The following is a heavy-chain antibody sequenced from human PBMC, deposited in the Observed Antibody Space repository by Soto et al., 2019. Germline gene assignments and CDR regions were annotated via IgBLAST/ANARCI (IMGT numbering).Heavy chain of an antibody. V-gene: IGHV4-30-2*01. CDR3: ARASGAVAGKTFDY. CDR1: GGSISSGGYS. D-gene: IGHD6-19*01. Sequence: PSETLSLTCAVSGGSISSGGYSWSWIRQPPGKGLEWIGYIYHSGSTYYNPSLKSRVTISVDRSKNQFSLKLSSVTAADTAVYYCARASGAVAGKTFDYWGQGTLVTV. CDR2: IYHSGST. J-gene: IGHJ4*02.